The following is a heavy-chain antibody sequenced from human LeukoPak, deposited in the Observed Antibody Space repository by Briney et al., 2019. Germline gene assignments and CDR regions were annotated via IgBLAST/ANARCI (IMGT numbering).Heavy chain of an antibody. CDR1: GFTVSSNY. CDR3: ARDLPKPPDSSGYYHYYYYGMDV. J-gene: IGHJ6*02. V-gene: IGHV3-53*01. D-gene: IGHD3-22*01. Sequence: PGGSLRLSCAASGFTVSSNYMSWVRQAPGKGLEWVSVIYSGGSTYYADSVKGRFTISRDNSKNTLYLQMNSLRAEDTAVYYCARDLPKPPDSSGYYHYYYYGMDVWGQGTTVTVSS. CDR2: IYSGGST.